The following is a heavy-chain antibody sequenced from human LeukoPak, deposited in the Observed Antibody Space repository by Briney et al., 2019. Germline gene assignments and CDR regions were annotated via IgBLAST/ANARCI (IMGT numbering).Heavy chain of an antibody. D-gene: IGHD3-16*01. Sequence: ASVKVSCKASGYNFSSYYIQWVRQDPGQGLEWMGLLNPSRGTTAYAPKFQGRVTMTRDTSSNTVYMELRGLRSDDTAIYYYARDATRGIGGSDDLDFWGQGSLVTVSS. V-gene: IGHV1-46*01. J-gene: IGHJ4*02. CDR3: ARDATRGIGGSDDLDF. CDR1: GYNFSSYY. CDR2: LNPSRGTT.